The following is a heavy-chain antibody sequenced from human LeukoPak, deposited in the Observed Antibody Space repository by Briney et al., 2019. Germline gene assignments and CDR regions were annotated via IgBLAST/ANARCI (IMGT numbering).Heavy chain of an antibody. Sequence: ASVKVSCKASGYTFTGYYMHWVRQAPGQGLEWMGWINPNSGGTNYAQKFQGRVTMTRDTSISTAYMELSRLRSDDTAVSYCARAIIPTPDSTSSDTSVLDAFDIWGQGTMVTVSS. CDR3: ARAIIPTPDSTSSDTSVLDAFDI. CDR2: INPNSGGT. J-gene: IGHJ3*02. D-gene: IGHD2-2*02. V-gene: IGHV1-2*02. CDR1: GYTFTGYY.